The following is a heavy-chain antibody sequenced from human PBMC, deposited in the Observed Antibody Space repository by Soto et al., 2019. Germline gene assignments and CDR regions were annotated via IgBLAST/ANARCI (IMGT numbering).Heavy chain of an antibody. V-gene: IGHV3-30*18. CDR2: ISYDGSNK. CDR1: GFTFSSYG. CDR3: AKDCLDALTGYNYYYYGMDV. J-gene: IGHJ6*02. D-gene: IGHD3-9*01. Sequence: GESLKISCAASGFTFSSYGMHWVRQAPGKGLEWVAVISYDGSNKYYADSVKGRFTISRDNSKNTLYLQMNSLRAEDTAVYYCAKDCLDALTGYNYYYYGMDVWGQGTTVTVSS.